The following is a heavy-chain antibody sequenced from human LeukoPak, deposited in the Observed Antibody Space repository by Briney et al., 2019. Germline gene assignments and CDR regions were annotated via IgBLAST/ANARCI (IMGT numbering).Heavy chain of an antibody. Sequence: GVSLRRTCAASGFTFSSYDMHWVRQAPGQELEWVAVIWYDGSNKYYADSVKGRFTISRDNSKNTLYLQMNSLRAEDTAVYYCARVGYCSRTSCPFDYWGQGTLVTVSS. CDR3: ARVGYCSRTSCPFDY. J-gene: IGHJ4*02. D-gene: IGHD2-2*03. CDR1: GFTFSSYD. V-gene: IGHV3-33*01. CDR2: IWYDGSNK.